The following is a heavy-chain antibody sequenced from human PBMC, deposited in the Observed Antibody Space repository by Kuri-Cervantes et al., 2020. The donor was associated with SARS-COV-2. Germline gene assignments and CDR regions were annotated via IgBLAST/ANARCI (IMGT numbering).Heavy chain of an antibody. D-gene: IGHD6-6*01. CDR2: IIPILGTA. V-gene: IGHV1-69*04. J-gene: IGHJ6*03. Sequence: SVKVSCKASGGTFSSYATSWVRQAPGQGLEWMGRIIPILGTANYAQKFQGRVTITADKSTSTAYMELSSLRSEDTAVYYCARDSSSPQLYYYYYYMDVWGRGTTVTVSS. CDR3: ARDSSSPQLYYYYYYMDV. CDR1: GGTFSSYA.